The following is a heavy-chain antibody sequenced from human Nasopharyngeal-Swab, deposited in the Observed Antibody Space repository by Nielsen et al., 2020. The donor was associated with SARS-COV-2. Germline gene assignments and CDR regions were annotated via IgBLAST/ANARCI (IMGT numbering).Heavy chain of an antibody. CDR3: ARGLNGGH. Sequence: SETLSLTCAVYGGSFSGYYWSWIRQPPGKGLEWIGEINHSGSTNYNPSLKSRVTISVDTSKNQFSLKLSSVTAADTAAYYCARGLNGGHWGQGTLVTVSS. J-gene: IGHJ4*02. CDR1: GGSFSGYY. V-gene: IGHV4-34*01. CDR2: INHSGST. D-gene: IGHD3-16*01.